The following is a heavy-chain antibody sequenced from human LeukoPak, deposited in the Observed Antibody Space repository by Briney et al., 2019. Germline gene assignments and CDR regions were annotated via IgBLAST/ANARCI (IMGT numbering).Heavy chain of an antibody. CDR1: GYTFTGYY. CDR2: INPNSGGT. CDR3: ARDYYDSSGFGAFDI. V-gene: IGHV1-2*02. D-gene: IGHD3-22*01. Sequence: GASVKVSCKASGYTFTGYYMHWVRQAPGQGLEWMGWINPNSGGTKYVQKFQGRVTMTRDTSIRTVFMELSRLTSDDTAVYYCARDYYDSSGFGAFDIWGQGTMVTVSS. J-gene: IGHJ3*02.